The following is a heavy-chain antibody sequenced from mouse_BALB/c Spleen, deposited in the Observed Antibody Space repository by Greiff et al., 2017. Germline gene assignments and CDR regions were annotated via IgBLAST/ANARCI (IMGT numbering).Heavy chain of an antibody. J-gene: IGHJ4*01. CDR1: GYTFTDYA. V-gene: IGHV1-67*01. CDR3: ARKGLLLSDYAMDY. D-gene: IGHD2-10*01. CDR2: ISTYYGNT. Sequence: VQLQQSGPELVRPGVSVKISCKGSGYTFTDYAMHWVKQSHAKSLEWIGVISTYYGNTNYNQKFKSKATLTVDKSSSTAYMQLSSLTSEDSAVYYCARKGLLLSDYAMDYWGQGTSVTVSS.